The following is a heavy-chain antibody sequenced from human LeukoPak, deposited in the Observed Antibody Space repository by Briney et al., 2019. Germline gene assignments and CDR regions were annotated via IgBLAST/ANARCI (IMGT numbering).Heavy chain of an antibody. CDR3: ARDIPYTGYVGPADL. Sequence: ASVKVSCKASGYTFTGYYMHWVRQAPGQGLEWMGWINPNSGGTNYAQKFQGRVTMTRDTSISTAYMELSSLRSDDTAVYYCARDIPYTGYVGPADLWGQGTLVTVYS. J-gene: IGHJ5*02. V-gene: IGHV1-2*02. CDR1: GYTFTGYY. D-gene: IGHD5-12*01. CDR2: INPNSGGT.